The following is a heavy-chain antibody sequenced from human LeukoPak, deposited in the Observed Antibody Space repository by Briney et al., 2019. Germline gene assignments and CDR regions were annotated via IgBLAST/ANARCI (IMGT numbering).Heavy chain of an antibody. Sequence: GGSLRLSCAASGFTFRSSGMYWVRQAPGKGLEWVAMIWNDGNKKNHADSVKGRFVISRDNSRDTLYLQMNSLRAEDTAVYYCAKGEFWTGQAEYFQHWGQGTLVTVYS. J-gene: IGHJ1*01. V-gene: IGHV3-33*07. CDR3: AKGEFWTGQAEYFQH. D-gene: IGHD3/OR15-3a*01. CDR1: GFTFRSSG. CDR2: IWNDGNKK.